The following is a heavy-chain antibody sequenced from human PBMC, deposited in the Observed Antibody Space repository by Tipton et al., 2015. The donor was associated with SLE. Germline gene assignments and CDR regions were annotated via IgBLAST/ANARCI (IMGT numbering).Heavy chain of an antibody. CDR3: SRGGTCRSTTCLYY. V-gene: IGHV4-59*11. CDR2: ISSSGST. Sequence: GLVKPSETLSLTCTVSGGSISSHYWSWIRQPPGKGLEWIGSISSSGSTSSNPSLNSRVIISLDKSNNQFSLKLSSVTAADTALYYCSRGGTCRSTTCLYYWGQGMLVTVSS. CDR1: GGSISSHY. D-gene: IGHD2-2*01. J-gene: IGHJ4*02.